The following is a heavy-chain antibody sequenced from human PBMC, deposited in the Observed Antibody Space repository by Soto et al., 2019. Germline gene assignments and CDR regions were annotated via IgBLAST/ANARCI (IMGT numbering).Heavy chain of an antibody. CDR1: GGSITNYY. D-gene: IGHD3-16*01. Sequence: SETLSLTCTVSGGSITNYYWSWIRQPAGKGLEWIGRIYTKERTDYNLSFRNRVTMSVDTSKNQFSLKLDAVTAADTAVYYCARDDYKDGGNNWFDPWGQGTLVTDSS. V-gene: IGHV4-4*07. CDR2: IYTKERT. J-gene: IGHJ5*02. CDR3: ARDDYKDGGNNWFDP.